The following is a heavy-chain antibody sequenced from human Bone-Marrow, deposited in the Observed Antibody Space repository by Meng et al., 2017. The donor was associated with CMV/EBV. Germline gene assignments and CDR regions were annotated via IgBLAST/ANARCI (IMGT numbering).Heavy chain of an antibody. V-gene: IGHV3-13*01. CDR1: GFTFSSYD. Sequence: GGSLRLSCAASGFTFSSYDMHWVRQRTGKGLEWVSAIGTAGDTYYPGSVKGRFTISRENAKNSLYLQMNSLRAGDTAVYYCARDRDIVVGYGMDVWGQGTTVTVSS. D-gene: IGHD2-2*01. CDR3: ARDRDIVVGYGMDV. J-gene: IGHJ6*02. CDR2: IGTAGDT.